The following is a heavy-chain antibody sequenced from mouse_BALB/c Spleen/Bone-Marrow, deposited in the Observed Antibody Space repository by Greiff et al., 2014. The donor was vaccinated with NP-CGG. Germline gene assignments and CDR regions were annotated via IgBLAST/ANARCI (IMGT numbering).Heavy chain of an antibody. D-gene: IGHD2-1*01. V-gene: IGHV7-3*02. Sequence: EVKLMESGGGLVQPGGTPRLSCATSGFTFTDYYMSWVRQPPGKALEWLGFIRNKANGYTTVYSASVKGRFTNSRDNSQSILYLQMNTLRAEDSATYYCARDKNYGSYWYFDVWGAGTTVTVSS. CDR2: IRNKANGYTT. CDR1: GFTFTDYY. CDR3: ARDKNYGSYWYFDV. J-gene: IGHJ1*01.